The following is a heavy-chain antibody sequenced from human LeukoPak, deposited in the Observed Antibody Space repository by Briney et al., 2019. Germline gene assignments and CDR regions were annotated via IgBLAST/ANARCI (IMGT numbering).Heavy chain of an antibody. CDR1: GGSISSFY. CDR3: ARDFFAASGGR. Sequence: SETLSLTCTVSGGSISSFYWSWVRQPPGKGLEWIGYIYYSGSTNYNPSLKSRVTISVDTSKNQFSLKLSSVTAADTAVYYCARDFFAASGGRWGQGTLVTVSS. CDR2: IYYSGST. J-gene: IGHJ4*02. D-gene: IGHD2/OR15-2a*01. V-gene: IGHV4-59*12.